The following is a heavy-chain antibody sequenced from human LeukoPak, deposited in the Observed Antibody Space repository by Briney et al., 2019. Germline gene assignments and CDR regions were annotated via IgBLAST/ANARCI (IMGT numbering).Heavy chain of an antibody. V-gene: IGHV3-23*01. CDR3: AKDAQWLALNAFDI. CDR2: ISGRGSST. Sequence: EGSLRLSCAASGLTFSNFAMTWVRQAPGKGLEWVSAISGRGSSTYYADSVKGRFTISRDNSKKKLFLQMNSLGAEDTAVYYCAKDAQWLALNAFDIWGQGTMVTVSS. J-gene: IGHJ3*02. D-gene: IGHD6-19*01. CDR1: GLTFSNFA.